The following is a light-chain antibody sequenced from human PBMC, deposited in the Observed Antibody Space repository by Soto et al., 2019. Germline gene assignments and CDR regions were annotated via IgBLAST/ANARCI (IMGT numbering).Light chain of an antibody. Sequence: DVVMTQSPLSLPVPLGQPASISCRSSQSLVYSDGNTYLNWFQQRPGQSPRRLIYKVSNRDSGSPDRFSCSGSGTDFSLKISRVEAEDVGGYYCRHDALWPYSFGQGTKPEIK. CDR1: QSLVYSDGNTY. J-gene: IGKJ2*03. V-gene: IGKV2-30*01. CDR2: KVS. CDR3: RHDALWPYS.